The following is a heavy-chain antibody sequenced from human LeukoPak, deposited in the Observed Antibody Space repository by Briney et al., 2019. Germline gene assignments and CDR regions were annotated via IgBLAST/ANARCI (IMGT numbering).Heavy chain of an antibody. CDR1: ADSISSGYY. V-gene: IGHV4-38-2*02. CDR2: IYHSGST. J-gene: IGHJ5*02. CDR3: ARDGASASGSWFGP. D-gene: IGHD1-26*01. Sequence: SETLSLICTVSADSISSGYYWGWIRQSPGKGLEWIGSIYHSGSTYYNPSLRSRVTISVDMSKNQFSLRLNSVTAADTAVYYCARDGASASGSWFGPWGQGTLVVVSS.